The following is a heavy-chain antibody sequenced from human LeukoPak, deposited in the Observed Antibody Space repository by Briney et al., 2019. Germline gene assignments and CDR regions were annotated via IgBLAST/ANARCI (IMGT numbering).Heavy chain of an antibody. D-gene: IGHD4-17*01. J-gene: IGHJ3*02. CDR1: GGSISSSIYY. Sequence: SETLSLTCIVSGGSISSSIYYWAWVRQPPGKGLEWIGTVFYNGATQYSPSLRSRVTISVDTSKNQFSLKLSSVTAADTAVYYCASYPRLYGDRRGYAFDIWGQGTMVTVSS. CDR3: ASYPRLYGDRRGYAFDI. V-gene: IGHV4-39*07. CDR2: VFYNGAT.